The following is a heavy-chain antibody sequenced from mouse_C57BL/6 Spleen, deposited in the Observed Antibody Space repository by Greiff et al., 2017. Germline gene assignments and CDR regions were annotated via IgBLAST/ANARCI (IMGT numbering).Heavy chain of an antibody. CDR1: GYAFTNYL. V-gene: IGHV1-54*01. CDR3: ARYYYGSSYDYFDY. CDR2: INPGSGGT. J-gene: IGHJ2*01. Sequence: QVQLQQSGAELVRPGTSVKVSCKASGYAFTNYLIEWVKQRPGQGLEWIGVINPGSGGTNYNEKFKGKATLTADKSSSTAYMQLSSLTSEDSAVYFCARYYYGSSYDYFDYWGQGTTLTVSS. D-gene: IGHD1-1*01.